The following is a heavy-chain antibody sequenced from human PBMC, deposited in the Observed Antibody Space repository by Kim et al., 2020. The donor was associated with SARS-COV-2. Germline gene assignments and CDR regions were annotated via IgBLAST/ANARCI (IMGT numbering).Heavy chain of an antibody. V-gene: IGHV1-24*01. Sequence: AQKVQGRVTMTEDTSTDTAYMELSSLRSEDTAVYYCATGSSGYHNWFDPWGQGTLVTVSS. D-gene: IGHD3-22*01. CDR3: ATGSSGYHNWFDP. J-gene: IGHJ5*02.